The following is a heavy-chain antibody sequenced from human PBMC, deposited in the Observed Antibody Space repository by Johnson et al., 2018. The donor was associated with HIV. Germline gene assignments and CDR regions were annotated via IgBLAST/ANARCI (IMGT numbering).Heavy chain of an antibody. CDR2: IRYDGSNK. Sequence: VQLVESGGGVVQPGWSLRLSCAASGFTFSSYGMHWVRQAPGKGLEWVAFIRYDGSNKYYADSVKGRFTISRDNSKNTLYLQMNSLRAEDTAVYYCAKDKAVVTALYDAFDIWGQGTMVTVSS. CDR1: GFTFSSYG. CDR3: AKDKAVVTALYDAFDI. J-gene: IGHJ3*02. D-gene: IGHD2-21*02. V-gene: IGHV3-30*02.